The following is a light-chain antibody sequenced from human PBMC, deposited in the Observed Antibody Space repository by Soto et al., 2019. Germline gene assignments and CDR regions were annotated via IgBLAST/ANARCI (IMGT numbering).Light chain of an antibody. Sequence: QSVLTQPACVSLSPGHSITISCTGTSSDVGGYNYVSWYQQHPGKAPKLMIYAVTDRPSGVSSRFSGSKSGNTASLTNSGLQAEDEADYYCSSYTSSSTLFGTGTKVTVL. CDR2: AVT. V-gene: IGLV2-14*01. CDR1: SSDVGGYNY. CDR3: SSYTSSSTL. J-gene: IGLJ1*01.